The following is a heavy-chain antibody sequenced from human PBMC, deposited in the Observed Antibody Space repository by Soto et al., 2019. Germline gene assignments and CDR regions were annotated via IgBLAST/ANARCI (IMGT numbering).Heavy chain of an antibody. Sequence: ASVKVSFKASGYTFTGYYMHWVRQAPGQGLEWMGWINPNSGGTNYAQKFQGWVTMTRDTSISTAYMELSRLRSDDTAVYYCARAGAAGTHYYYGMDVWGQGTTVTVSS. CDR3: ARAGAAGTHYYYGMDV. V-gene: IGHV1-2*04. CDR2: INPNSGGT. CDR1: GYTFTGYY. J-gene: IGHJ6*02. D-gene: IGHD6-13*01.